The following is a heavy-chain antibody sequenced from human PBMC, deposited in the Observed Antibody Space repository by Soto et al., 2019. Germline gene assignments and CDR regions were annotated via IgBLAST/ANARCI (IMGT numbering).Heavy chain of an antibody. CDR3: ARHSPPEYTDHFVVAATPWFDP. J-gene: IGHJ5*02. Sequence: QLQLQESGPGLVKPSETLSLTCTVSGGSISSSSYYWGWIRQPPGKGLEWIGSIYYSGSTYYNPSLKSRVTISVDTSKNQFSLKLSSVTAADTAVYYCARHSPPEYTDHFVVAATPWFDPWGQGTLVTVSS. CDR1: GGSISSSSYY. V-gene: IGHV4-39*01. CDR2: IYYSGST. D-gene: IGHD2-15*01.